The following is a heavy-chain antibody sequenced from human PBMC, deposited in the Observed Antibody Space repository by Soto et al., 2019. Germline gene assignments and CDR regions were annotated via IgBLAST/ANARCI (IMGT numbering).Heavy chain of an antibody. CDR2: INPYSGNT. D-gene: IGHD3-22*01. Sequence: ASAPVLCKASCYTFTNYGVIWLRQAPEQGLEWRGWINPYSGNTNYAQTVQRRVNKTSDTSTGTAYMELSSLRSDDSAVYYCARVPTDSGGYYGYYFDYWGQGTLVTVSS. V-gene: IGHV1-18*04. CDR1: CYTFTNYG. J-gene: IGHJ4*02. CDR3: ARVPTDSGGYYGYYFDY.